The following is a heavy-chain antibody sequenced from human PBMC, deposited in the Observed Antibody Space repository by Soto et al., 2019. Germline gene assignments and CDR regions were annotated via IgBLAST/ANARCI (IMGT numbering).Heavy chain of an antibody. J-gene: IGHJ4*02. CDR2: IIPIFGTA. CDR1: GGTFSSYA. CDR3: ARVGSGRAVGATTSYFDY. Sequence: ASVKVSCKASGGTFSSYAISWVRQAPGQGLEWMGGIIPIFGTANYAQKFQGRVTITADESTSTAYMELSSLRSEDTAVYYCARVGSGRAVGATTSYFDYWGQGTLVTVSS. D-gene: IGHD1-26*01. V-gene: IGHV1-69*13.